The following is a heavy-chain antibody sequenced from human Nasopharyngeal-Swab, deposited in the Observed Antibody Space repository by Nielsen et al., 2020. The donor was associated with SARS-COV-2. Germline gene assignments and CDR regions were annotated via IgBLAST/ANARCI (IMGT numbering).Heavy chain of an antibody. D-gene: IGHD3-16*01. Sequence: GESLKISCAASGFTFSRYWIHWVRQAPGKGLEYLSAVSGDGVTTHYADSLKGRFTISRDSSENTLYLQMDSLRADDTSIYYCARERVRRFDFDYWGQGTLVTVSS. V-gene: IGHV3-64*02. CDR1: GFTFSRYW. CDR3: ARERVRRFDFDY. J-gene: IGHJ4*02. CDR2: VSGDGVTT.